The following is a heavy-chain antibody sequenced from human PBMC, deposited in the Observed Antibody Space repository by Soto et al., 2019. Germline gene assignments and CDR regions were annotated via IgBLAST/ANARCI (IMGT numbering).Heavy chain of an antibody. J-gene: IGHJ6*03. D-gene: IGHD3-10*01. CDR3: ARMVRGSKIDSYDYMDV. Sequence: QVELVQSGVEVKKPGASVKVSCKASGYTFTNHGLSWVRQAPGQGLEWMGWISASNGDTNYAQKFLGRVTVTTDISTSTGYMELRSLKSEETAVYYCARMVRGSKIDSYDYMDVWGKGTTVIVSS. V-gene: IGHV1-18*04. CDR2: ISASNGDT. CDR1: GYTFTNHG.